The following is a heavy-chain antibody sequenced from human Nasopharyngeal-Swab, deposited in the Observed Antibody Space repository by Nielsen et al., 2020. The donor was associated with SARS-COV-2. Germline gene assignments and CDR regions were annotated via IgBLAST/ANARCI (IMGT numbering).Heavy chain of an antibody. V-gene: IGHV3-74*01. CDR2: IKNDGTTT. Sequence: GESLKISCVASGFTLSKYWMHWVRQAPGKGLVWVSHIKNDGTTTTYADAVKGRFTMSRDDAKNTLYLQMNSLRTEDTAVYYCARDGQGAVDLDYWGQGSLVTVSS. D-gene: IGHD6-19*01. CDR3: ARDGQGAVDLDY. J-gene: IGHJ4*02. CDR1: GFTLSKYW.